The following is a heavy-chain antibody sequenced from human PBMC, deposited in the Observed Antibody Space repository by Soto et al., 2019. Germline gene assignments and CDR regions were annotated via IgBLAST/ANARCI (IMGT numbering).Heavy chain of an antibody. CDR2: ISYDGSNK. Sequence: QVQLVESGGGVVQPGRSLRLSCAASGFTFSSYAMHWVRQAPGKGLEWVAVISYDGSNKYYADSVKGRFTISRDNSKITLYLQMISLRAEDTAVYYCAREEASGYDWPNFDYWGQGTLVTVSS. D-gene: IGHD5-12*01. V-gene: IGHV3-30-3*01. J-gene: IGHJ4*02. CDR1: GFTFSSYA. CDR3: AREEASGYDWPNFDY.